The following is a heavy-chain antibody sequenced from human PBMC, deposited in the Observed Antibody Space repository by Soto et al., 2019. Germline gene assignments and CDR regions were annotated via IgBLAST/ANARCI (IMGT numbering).Heavy chain of an antibody. J-gene: IGHJ4*02. Sequence: EVQLLESGGGLVQPGGSLRLSCAASGFTFSSYAMSWVRQSPGKGLEWGAAITGSGGDTYHADSVKGRFTISRENTKNTLYLQMNSLKAEDTAVYYCAKGSASSRPYYFDCWGQGTLVTVSS. CDR2: ITGSGGDT. CDR3: AKGSASSRPYYFDC. D-gene: IGHD2-2*01. CDR1: GFTFSSYA. V-gene: IGHV3-23*01.